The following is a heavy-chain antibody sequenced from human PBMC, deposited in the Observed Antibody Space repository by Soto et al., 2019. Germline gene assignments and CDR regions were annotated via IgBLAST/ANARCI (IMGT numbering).Heavy chain of an antibody. Sequence: EVQLVESGGGLVQPGVSLRLSCAASGFTFSSYWMHWIRQASGKGLMWVARVSSDGDNTVYATSVQGRFTISRDNAKNTLYLQMNRLSDEDTAVYYCVRGLPNFSSFDSWGLGTLVTVSS. D-gene: IGHD5-12*01. CDR3: VRGLPNFSSFDS. CDR2: VSSDGDNT. CDR1: GFTFSSYW. V-gene: IGHV3-74*01. J-gene: IGHJ4*02.